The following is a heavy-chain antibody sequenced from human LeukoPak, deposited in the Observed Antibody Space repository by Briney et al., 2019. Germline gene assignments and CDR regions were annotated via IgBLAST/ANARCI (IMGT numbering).Heavy chain of an antibody. J-gene: IGHJ4*02. Sequence: PGGSLRLSCAASGFTFSSYAMSWVRQAQGKGLEWFSAISGSGGSTYYADSVKGRFTISRDNSKNTLYLQMNSLRAEDTAVYYCANYRPGSSGYDSGYWGQGTLVTVSS. D-gene: IGHD5-12*01. CDR3: ANYRPGSSGYDSGY. V-gene: IGHV3-23*01. CDR1: GFTFSSYA. CDR2: ISGSGGST.